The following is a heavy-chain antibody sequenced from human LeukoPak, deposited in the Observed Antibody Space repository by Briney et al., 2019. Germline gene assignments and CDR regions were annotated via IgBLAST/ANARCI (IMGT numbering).Heavy chain of an antibody. CDR2: ISSSSSYI. CDR3: ARVPILLVSVFDY. Sequence: GGSLRLSCAASGFTFSSYSMNWVRQAPGKGLEWVSSISSSSSYIYYADSVKGRFTISRDNAKNSLYLQMNSLRAEDTAVYYCARVPILLVSVFDYWGQGTLVAVSS. D-gene: IGHD3-3*02. CDR1: GFTFSSYS. V-gene: IGHV3-21*01. J-gene: IGHJ4*02.